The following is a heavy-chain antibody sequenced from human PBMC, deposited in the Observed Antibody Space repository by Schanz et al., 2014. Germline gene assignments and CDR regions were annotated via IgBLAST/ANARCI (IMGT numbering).Heavy chain of an antibody. CDR3: ARDRGYCSGGSCLTFDY. V-gene: IGHV3-30-3*01. CDR1: GFTFSTYA. D-gene: IGHD2-15*01. Sequence: VQLLDSGGGLVQPGGSLRLSCAASGFTFSTYAMSWVRQAPGKGLEWVAVISYDGSNKYYADSVKGRFTISRDNSKNTLYLQMNTLRAEDTAVYYCARDRGYCSGGSCLTFDYWGQGTLVTVSS. CDR2: ISYDGSNK. J-gene: IGHJ4*02.